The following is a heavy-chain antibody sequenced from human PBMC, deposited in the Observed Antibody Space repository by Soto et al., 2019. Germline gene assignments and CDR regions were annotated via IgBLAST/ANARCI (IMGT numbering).Heavy chain of an antibody. CDR2: INPNGGST. Sequence: ASVKVSCKASGYTFTSYYMHWLRQAPGQGLEWMGIINPNGGSTSYAQKFQGRVTMTRNTSASTAYMELSSLRSEDTAVYYCAADGSYDQLLSFDPWGQG. D-gene: IGHD2-2*01. CDR3: AADGSYDQLLSFDP. V-gene: IGHV1-46*01. J-gene: IGHJ5*02. CDR1: GYTFTSYY.